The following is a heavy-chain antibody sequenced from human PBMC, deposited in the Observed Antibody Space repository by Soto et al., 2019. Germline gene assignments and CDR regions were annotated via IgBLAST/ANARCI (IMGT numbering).Heavy chain of an antibody. J-gene: IGHJ5*02. Sequence: SETLSLTWTVSGGSISSGGYYWSWIRQHPGKGLEWIGYIYYSGSTYYNPSLKSRVTISVDTSKNQFSLKLSSVTAADTAVYYCARVRYCSSTSCYRTRLFGARLDWFDPWGQGTLVTVSS. CDR1: GGSISSGGYY. V-gene: IGHV4-31*02. CDR2: IYYSGST. D-gene: IGHD2-2*02. CDR3: ARVRYCSSTSCYRTRLFGARLDWFDP.